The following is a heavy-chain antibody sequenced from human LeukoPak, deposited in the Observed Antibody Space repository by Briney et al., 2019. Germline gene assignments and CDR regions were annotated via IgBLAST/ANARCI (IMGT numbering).Heavy chain of an antibody. J-gene: IGHJ5*02. D-gene: IGHD6-13*01. CDR3: AGGLPSTWYRKWFDP. Sequence: CVALSLTCTAYDASYSGYYRSWIRQPPGKGLEWIREINHSGSTNYNPSLKRRVTIPVDKSKKQIPLNLTPVTTADTAVSYFAGGLPSTWYRKWFDPWGQGTLVTVSS. V-gene: IGHV4-34*01. CDR2: INHSGST. CDR1: DASYSGYY.